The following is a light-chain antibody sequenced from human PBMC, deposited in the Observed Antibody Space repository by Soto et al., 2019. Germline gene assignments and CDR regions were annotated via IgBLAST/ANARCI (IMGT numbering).Light chain of an antibody. CDR2: RNS. CDR1: SSNIGSNY. CDR3: AAWDDSLSGVA. J-gene: IGLJ2*01. V-gene: IGLV1-47*01. Sequence: QSVLTQPPSASGTPGQRVTISCSGSSSNIGSNYVYWYQQLPGTVPQLLIYRNSERPSGVPDRFSGSKSGTSASLAISGLRSEDEADHYCAAWDDSLSGVAFGGGTKLTVL.